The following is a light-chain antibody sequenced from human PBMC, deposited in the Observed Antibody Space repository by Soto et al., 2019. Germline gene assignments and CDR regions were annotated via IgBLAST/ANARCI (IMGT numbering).Light chain of an antibody. Sequence: QSALTQPASVSGSPGQSITISCTGTSGDVGGYTYVSWYQQHPGKAPKLIIYDVSNRPSGVSNRFSGSKSGNTASLTISGLQAEDDADYYCSSYTSSSTLVFGGGTKVTVL. V-gene: IGLV2-14*03. CDR1: SGDVGGYTY. CDR2: DVS. CDR3: SSYTSSSTLV. J-gene: IGLJ2*01.